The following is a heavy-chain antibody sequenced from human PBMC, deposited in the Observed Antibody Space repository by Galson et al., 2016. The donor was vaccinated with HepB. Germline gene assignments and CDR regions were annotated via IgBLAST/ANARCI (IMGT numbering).Heavy chain of an antibody. CDR3: AKGFYRRESLNDAFDV. V-gene: IGHV3-23*01. J-gene: IGHJ3*01. CDR2: ISGRDIST. D-gene: IGHD3-16*02. CDR1: GFGFNTYA. Sequence: SLRLSCAASGFGFNTYAMTWVRQAPGKGLEWVSTISGRDISTYYADSVKGRFTISRDTSNNTLYLHLNSLRADETAVYYCAKGFYRRESLNDAFDVWGQGTLVTVSS.